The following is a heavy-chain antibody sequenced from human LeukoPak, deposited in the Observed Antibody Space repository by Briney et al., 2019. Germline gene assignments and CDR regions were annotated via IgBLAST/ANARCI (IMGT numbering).Heavy chain of an antibody. J-gene: IGHJ3*02. V-gene: IGHV1-18*01. D-gene: IGHD3-22*01. CDR1: GYTFTSYG. Sequence: ASVKVSCKASGYTFTSYGISLVRQAPGQGLEWMGWISAYNGNTNYAQKLQGRVTMTTDTSTSTAYMELRSLRSDDTAVYYCARGYYYDSSGYSDAFDIWSQGTMVTVSS. CDR3: ARGYYYDSSGYSDAFDI. CDR2: ISAYNGNT.